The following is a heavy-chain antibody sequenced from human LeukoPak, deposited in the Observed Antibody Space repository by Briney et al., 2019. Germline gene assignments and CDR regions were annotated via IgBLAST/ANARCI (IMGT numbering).Heavy chain of an antibody. Sequence: SSETLSLTCTVSGGSISSYYCSWVRQPPGGGLECMGYIYYSGSTNYNPSLKSRVTISVDPSKNEFSLKLSSVPAGDSAVYYCARIVGHSYGSYYFDYWGQGTLVTVSS. CDR1: GGSISSYY. CDR3: ARIVGHSYGSYYFDY. CDR2: IYYSGST. V-gene: IGHV4-59*01. J-gene: IGHJ4*02. D-gene: IGHD5-18*01.